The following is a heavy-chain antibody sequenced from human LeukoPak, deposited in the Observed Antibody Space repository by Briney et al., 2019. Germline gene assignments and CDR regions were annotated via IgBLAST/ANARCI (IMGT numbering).Heavy chain of an antibody. V-gene: IGHV3-9*03. CDR3: AKGTSGYSSGLDY. CDR2: ISWNSGTI. J-gene: IGHJ4*02. D-gene: IGHD6-19*01. CDR1: GFTFDDYA. Sequence: GRSLRLSCAASGFTFDDYAMHWVRQAPGKGLEWVSGISWNSGTIGYADSVKGRFTISRDNAKNSLYLQMNSLRAEDMALYYCAKGTSGYSSGLDYWGQGTLVTVSS.